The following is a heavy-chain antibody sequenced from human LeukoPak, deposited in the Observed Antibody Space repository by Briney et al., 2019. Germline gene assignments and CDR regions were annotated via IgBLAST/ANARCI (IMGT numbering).Heavy chain of an antibody. Sequence: GGSLRLSCAASGFTFSSYAMSWVRQAPGKGLEWVSAISGSGGSTYYADSVKGRFTISRDNSKNTLYPQMNSLRAEDTAVYYCAKDYSGLWLITTLDYWGQGTLVTVSS. D-gene: IGHD1-26*01. CDR3: AKDYSGLWLITTLDY. J-gene: IGHJ4*02. CDR1: GFTFSSYA. V-gene: IGHV3-23*01. CDR2: ISGSGGST.